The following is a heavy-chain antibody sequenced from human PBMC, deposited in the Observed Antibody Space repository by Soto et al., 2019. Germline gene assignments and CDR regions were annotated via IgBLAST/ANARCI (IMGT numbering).Heavy chain of an antibody. CDR1: GFTFSSQA. Sequence: EVQLLESGGGLAQPGGSLRLSCVASGFTFSSQAMGWVRQASGKGLEWVSVISASGTITYYADSVKGRFTISSDSSKNTLYLQMDSLRAEDTALYYCAKKKTGGYLFDFWGQGTLVTVSS. J-gene: IGHJ4*02. CDR2: ISASGTIT. V-gene: IGHV3-23*01. CDR3: AKKKTGGYLFDF. D-gene: IGHD1-26*01.